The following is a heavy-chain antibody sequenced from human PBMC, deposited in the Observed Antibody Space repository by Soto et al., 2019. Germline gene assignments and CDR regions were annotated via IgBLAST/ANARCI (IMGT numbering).Heavy chain of an antibody. CDR2: IFTRDSET. CDR3: ARGYFDSGHGYDL. CDR1: GHLYNNHW. Sequence: ESLKISCKGPGHLYNNHWIGWVRQTPGKGLEWMGLIFTRDSETKTSPSFQGHVSFSVDNSINTVYLQWTSLKTTDTGIYFCARGYFDSGHGYDLWGQGTLVTVSS. D-gene: IGHD3-10*01. V-gene: IGHV5-51*01. J-gene: IGHJ5*02.